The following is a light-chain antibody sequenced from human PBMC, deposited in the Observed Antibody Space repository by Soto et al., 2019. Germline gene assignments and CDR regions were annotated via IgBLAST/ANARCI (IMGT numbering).Light chain of an antibody. CDR1: TGAVTRGYY. J-gene: IGLJ2*01. V-gene: IGLV7-43*01. CDR2: STS. Sequence: QAVVTQEPSLTVSPGGTVTLTCASSTGAVTRGYYPNWFQQKPGQAPRALIYSTSNKYSWTPARFSGSLLGGKAALTLSGVQREDEAEYYCLLYYGGQMGVFGGGTKLTVL. CDR3: LLYYGGQMGV.